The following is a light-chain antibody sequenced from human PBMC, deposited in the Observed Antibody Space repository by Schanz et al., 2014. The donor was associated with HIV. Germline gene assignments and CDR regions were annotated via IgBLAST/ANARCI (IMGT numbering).Light chain of an antibody. J-gene: IGLJ3*02. CDR3: QSYDSSNHEV. CDR1: SGSIASNY. CDR2: EDN. V-gene: IGLV6-57*04. Sequence: NFMLTQPHSVSESPGKTVTISCTRSSGSIASNYVQWYQQRPGSAPTTVIYEDNQRPSGVPDRFSGSIDSSSNSASLTISGLKNEDEADYYCQSYDSSNHEVFGGGTKLTV.